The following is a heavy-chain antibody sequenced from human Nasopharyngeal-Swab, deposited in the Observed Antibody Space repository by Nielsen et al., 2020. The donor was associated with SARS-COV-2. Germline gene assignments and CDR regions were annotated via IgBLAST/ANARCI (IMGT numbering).Heavy chain of an antibody. CDR2: ISGSGGST. D-gene: IGHD3-10*01. V-gene: IGHV3-23*01. Sequence: GESLKISCAASGFTVSSNYMSWVRQAPGKGLEWVSAISGSGGSTYYADSVKGRFTISRDNSKNTLYLQMNSLRAEDTAVYYCAKGANYYGSGSPDYWGQGTLVTVSS. CDR1: GFTVSSNY. J-gene: IGHJ4*02. CDR3: AKGANYYGSGSPDY.